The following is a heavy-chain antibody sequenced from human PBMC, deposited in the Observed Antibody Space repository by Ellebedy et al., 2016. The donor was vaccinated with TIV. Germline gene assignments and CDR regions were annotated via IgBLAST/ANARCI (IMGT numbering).Heavy chain of an antibody. D-gene: IGHD6-25*01. J-gene: IGHJ5*02. Sequence: GGSLRLSCAASGFTVSSNYMSWIRQAPGKGLEWISYISSSGTPIYYPDSVKGRFTNSRDNAKNSLDLQMNGLRADDTAVYYCARDTRFIDQRHNWFDPWGQGAQVTVSS. CDR3: ARDTRFIDQRHNWFDP. CDR2: ISSSGTPI. V-gene: IGHV3-11*01. CDR1: GFTVSSNY.